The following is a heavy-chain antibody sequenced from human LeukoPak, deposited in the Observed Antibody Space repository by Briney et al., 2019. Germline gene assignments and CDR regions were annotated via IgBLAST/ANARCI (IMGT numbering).Heavy chain of an antibody. D-gene: IGHD3-22*01. CDR2: IKQDGSEK. CDR1: GFTFSSYW. V-gene: IGHV3-7*01. J-gene: IGHJ4*02. Sequence: GSLILSCAASGFTFSSYWMSWVRQAPGKGLEWVANIKQDGSEKYYVDSVKGRFTISRDNAKNSLYLQMNSLRAEDTAVYYCAREGFVYYDSSGYYCYWGQGTLVTVSS. CDR3: AREGFVYYDSSGYYCY.